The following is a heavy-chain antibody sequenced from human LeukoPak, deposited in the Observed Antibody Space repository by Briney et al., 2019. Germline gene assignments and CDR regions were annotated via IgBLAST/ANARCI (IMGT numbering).Heavy chain of an antibody. CDR1: GFTFNYA. J-gene: IGHJ4*02. V-gene: IGHV3-23*01. CDR2: ISGSGVST. D-gene: IGHD2-15*01. CDR3: AKATSQTRGYFDY. Sequence: GGSLGLSCAASGFTFNYAMSWVRQAPGKGLEWVSTISGSGVSTYYADSVKGRFTISRDNSKNTLYLQMDSLRAEDTAVYYCAKATSQTRGYFDYWGQGTLVTVSS.